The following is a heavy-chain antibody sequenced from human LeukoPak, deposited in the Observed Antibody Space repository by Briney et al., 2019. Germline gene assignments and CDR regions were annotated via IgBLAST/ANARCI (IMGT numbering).Heavy chain of an antibody. Sequence: GGSLRLSCAASGFGFGSYNMYWVRQAPGKGLEWVTLISFDGNDKKYADSVKGRFTVSRDNTKNTLFLQMNSLRAEDTAIYYCAKDLVTGSLDYWGQGTLVTVSS. CDR3: AKDLVTGSLDY. V-gene: IGHV3-30*18. J-gene: IGHJ4*02. D-gene: IGHD3-10*01. CDR2: ISFDGNDK. CDR1: GFGFGSYN.